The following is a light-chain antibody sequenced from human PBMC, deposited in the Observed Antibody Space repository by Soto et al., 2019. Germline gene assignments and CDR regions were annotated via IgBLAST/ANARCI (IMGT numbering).Light chain of an antibody. CDR1: QTVSSY. J-gene: IGKJ4*01. V-gene: IGKV3-11*01. Sequence: EIVLTQSPATLSLSPGERATLSCRASQTVSSYLAWYQQKPGQAPSLLIYDASNSATAIPARVSCSGSVTDLTLTISTLEPEDVAVYYCKQYGTSPLTFGGGTKV. CDR2: DAS. CDR3: KQYGTSPLT.